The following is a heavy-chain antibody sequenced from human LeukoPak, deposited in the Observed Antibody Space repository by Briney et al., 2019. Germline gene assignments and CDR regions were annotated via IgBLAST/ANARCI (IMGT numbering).Heavy chain of an antibody. CDR2: ISAYNGNT. Sequence: ASVKVACKASGYTFTSYGISWVRQAPGQGLEWMEWISAYNGNTNYAQKLQGRVTMTTDTSTSTAYMELRSLRSDDTAVYYRARDVEWELLNYWGQGTLVTVSS. V-gene: IGHV1-18*01. J-gene: IGHJ4*02. CDR1: GYTFTSYG. CDR3: ARDVEWELLNY. D-gene: IGHD1-26*01.